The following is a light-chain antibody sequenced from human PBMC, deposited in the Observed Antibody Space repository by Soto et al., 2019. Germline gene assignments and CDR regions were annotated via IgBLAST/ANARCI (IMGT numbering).Light chain of an antibody. CDR3: SSYRGNYNLV. Sequence: QSALTQPPSASGSPGQSVTISCTGTSSDVGAHNFVSWYQHHPGKAPKLMIYEVNRRPSGVPDRFSGSKSGSTASLTVAGLQPEDEADYYCSSYRGNYNLVFGGGTKVTV. CDR2: EVN. V-gene: IGLV2-8*01. CDR1: SSDVGAHNF. J-gene: IGLJ3*02.